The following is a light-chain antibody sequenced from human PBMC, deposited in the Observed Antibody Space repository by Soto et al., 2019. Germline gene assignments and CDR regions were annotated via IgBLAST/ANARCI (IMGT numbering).Light chain of an antibody. V-gene: IGLV2-14*01. CDR1: SSDVGGYNY. Sequence: QSALTQPASVSGSPGQSITISCTGTSSDVGGYNYVSWYQQRPGKAPKLIIYEVTNRPSGVSNRFSGSKSGNTASLTISGLQAEDEADYYCSSYTTSNTLVVFGGGTKVTVL. CDR2: EVT. CDR3: SSYTTSNTLVV. J-gene: IGLJ2*01.